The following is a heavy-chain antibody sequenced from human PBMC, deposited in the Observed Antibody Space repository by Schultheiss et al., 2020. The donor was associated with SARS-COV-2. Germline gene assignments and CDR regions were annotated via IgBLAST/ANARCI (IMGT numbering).Heavy chain of an antibody. V-gene: IGHV4-38-2*01. CDR1: GYSISSGYY. CDR2: IYHSGST. Sequence: SETLSLTCAVSGYSISSGYYWGWIRQPPGKGLEWIGSIYHSGSTDYNPSLKSRVTISLDTSKNQFSLKLSSVTAADTAVYYCARGSITMVQGVIPFDYWGQGTLVTVSS. J-gene: IGHJ4*02. CDR3: ARGSITMVQGVIPFDY. D-gene: IGHD3-10*01.